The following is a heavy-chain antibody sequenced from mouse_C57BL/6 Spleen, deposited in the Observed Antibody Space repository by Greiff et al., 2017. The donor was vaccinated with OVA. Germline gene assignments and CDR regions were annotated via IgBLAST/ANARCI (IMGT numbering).Heavy chain of an antibody. D-gene: IGHD2-1*01. J-gene: IGHJ1*03. CDR2: ISGGGGNT. Sequence: EVQGVESGGGLVKPGGSLKLPCAASGFTFSSYTMSWVRQTPEKRLEWVATISGGGGNTYYPDSVKGRFTISRDNAKNTLYLQMSSLRSEDTALYYCARRDGNYWYFDVWGTGTTVTVSS. V-gene: IGHV5-9*01. CDR1: GFTFSSYT. CDR3: ARRDGNYWYFDV.